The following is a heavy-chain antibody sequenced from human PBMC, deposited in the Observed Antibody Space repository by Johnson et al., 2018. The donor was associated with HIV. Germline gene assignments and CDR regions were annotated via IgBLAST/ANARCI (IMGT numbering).Heavy chain of an antibody. CDR1: GFTFNTYW. D-gene: IGHD1-26*01. V-gene: IGHV3-74*01. J-gene: IGHJ3*02. CDR2: INTAGGST. Sequence: MLLVESGGGLVQPGGSLRLSCAVSGFTFNTYWMHWVRKAPGKGLVWVARINTAGGSTNYVDSVRGRFTISRDNSKNTRYLQMNSLRAEDTAVYYCARDKGGIVGEDAFDNWGQGTMVTVSS. CDR3: ARDKGGIVGEDAFDN.